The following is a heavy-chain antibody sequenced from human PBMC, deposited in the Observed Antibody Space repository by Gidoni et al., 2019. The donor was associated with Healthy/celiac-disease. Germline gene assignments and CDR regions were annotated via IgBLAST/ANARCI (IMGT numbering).Heavy chain of an antibody. CDR2: IYYSGST. CDR1: AGSISSSSYY. Sequence: QLQLQESGPGLVKPSETLSLTCTVSAGSISSSSYYWGWIRQPPGKGLEWIGSIYYSGSTYYNPSLKSRVTISVDTSKNQFSLKLSSVTAADTAVYYCARHSYDSFYYFDYWGQGTLVTVSS. J-gene: IGHJ4*02. V-gene: IGHV4-39*01. CDR3: ARHSYDSFYYFDY. D-gene: IGHD3-22*01.